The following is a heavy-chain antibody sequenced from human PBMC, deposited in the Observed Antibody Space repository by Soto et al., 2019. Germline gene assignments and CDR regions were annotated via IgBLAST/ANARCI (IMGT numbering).Heavy chain of an antibody. CDR1: GFTFSSYA. Sequence: PGGSLRLSCAASGFTFSSYAMSWVRQAPGKGLEWVSAISGSGGSTYYADSVKGRFTISRDNSKNTLYLQMNSLRAEDTAVYYCAKSGVAFCSTSCYDFDYWGQGTLVTVSS. J-gene: IGHJ4*02. CDR2: ISGSGGST. V-gene: IGHV3-23*01. CDR3: AKSGVAFCSTSCYDFDY. D-gene: IGHD2-2*01.